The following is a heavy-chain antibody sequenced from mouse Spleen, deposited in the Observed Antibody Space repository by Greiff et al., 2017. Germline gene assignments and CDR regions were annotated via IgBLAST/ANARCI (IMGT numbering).Heavy chain of an antibody. CDR3: AKYGNYFAY. CDR2: ISYDGSN. D-gene: IGHD2-1*01. J-gene: IGHJ3*01. V-gene: IGHV3-6*01. CDR1: GYSITSGYY. Sequence: EVQLVESGPGLVKPSQSLSLTCSVTGYSITSGYYWNWIRQFPGNKLEWMGYISYDGSNNYNPSLKNRISITRDTSKNQFFLKLNSVTTEDTATYYCAKYGNYFAYWGQGTLVTVSA.